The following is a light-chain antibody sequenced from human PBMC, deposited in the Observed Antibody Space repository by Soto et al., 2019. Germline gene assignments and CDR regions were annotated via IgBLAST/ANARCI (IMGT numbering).Light chain of an antibody. V-gene: IGLV1-44*01. J-gene: IGLJ1*01. Sequence: QSVLAQPPSASGTPGQRVDISCSGSRSNIKTNTVSWYQHLPGAAPRLLVYQDNERPSGVPARFSGSNSGSSASLAISGLQSVDEAAFYRAVCNDSPNAYVFRTGTKVTVL. CDR2: QDN. CDR1: RSNIKTNT. CDR3: AVCNDSPNAYV.